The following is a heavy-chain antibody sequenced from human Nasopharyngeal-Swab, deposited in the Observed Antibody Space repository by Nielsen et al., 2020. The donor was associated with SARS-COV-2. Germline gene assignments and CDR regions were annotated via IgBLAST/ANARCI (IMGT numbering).Heavy chain of an antibody. D-gene: IGHD1-7*01. CDR3: AKDKGSIITGTTYDY. V-gene: IGHV3-9*01. J-gene: IGHJ4*02. Sequence: SLKISCAASGFTFDDYAMHWVRQPPGKGLEWVSGISWNSGSIGYADSVKGRFTISRDNAKNSLYLQMNSLRAEDTALYYCAKDKGSIITGTTYDYWGQGTLVTVSS. CDR1: GFTFDDYA. CDR2: ISWNSGSI.